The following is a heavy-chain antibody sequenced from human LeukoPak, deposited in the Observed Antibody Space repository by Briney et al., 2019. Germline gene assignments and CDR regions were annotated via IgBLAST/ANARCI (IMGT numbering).Heavy chain of an antibody. J-gene: IGHJ3*02. D-gene: IGHD2-21*01. Sequence: GGSLRLSCAASGFTFSSYGMHWVRQAPGKGLEWVAFIRFDGTNKYYADSVKGRFTLSRDNSKKTLYLQMNSLKAKDTAVYYLGKKTGVGGGGGDLDIWGQGTMVTVSS. V-gene: IGHV3-30*02. CDR1: GFTFSSYG. CDR3: GKKTGVGGGGGDLDI. CDR2: IRFDGTNK.